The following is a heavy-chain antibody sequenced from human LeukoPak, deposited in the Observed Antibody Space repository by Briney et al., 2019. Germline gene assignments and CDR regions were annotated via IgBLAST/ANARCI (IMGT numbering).Heavy chain of an antibody. J-gene: IGHJ4*02. CDR2: IYYSGST. CDR1: GGSISSYY. V-gene: IGHV4-59*01. D-gene: IGHD2-2*01. CDR3: ARAYGYCSSTSCYEVGEYFDY. Sequence: SETLFLTCTGSGGSISSYYWSWIRQPPGKGLEWIGYIYYSGSTDYNPSLKSRVTISVDTSKNQFSLKLSSVTAADTAVYYCARAYGYCSSTSCYEVGEYFDYWGQGTLVTVSS.